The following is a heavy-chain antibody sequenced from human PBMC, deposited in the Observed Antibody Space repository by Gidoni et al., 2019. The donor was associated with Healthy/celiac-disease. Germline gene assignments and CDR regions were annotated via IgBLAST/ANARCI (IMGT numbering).Heavy chain of an antibody. Sequence: EVQRVESGGGLVKPGGSLRLSCEASGFTFSNAWMSWVRQAPGKGLELVGRIKSKSDGGTTDYAAPVKGRFTISRDDSKNTLYLQMNSLKTEDTAVYYCTTEKGKSGYVDYWGQGTLVTVSS. D-gene: IGHD1-26*01. CDR1: GFTFSNAW. J-gene: IGHJ4*02. V-gene: IGHV3-15*01. CDR3: TTEKGKSGYVDY. CDR2: IKSKSDGGTT.